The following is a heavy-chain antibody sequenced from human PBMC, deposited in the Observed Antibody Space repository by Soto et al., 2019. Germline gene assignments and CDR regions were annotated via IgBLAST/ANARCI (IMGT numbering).Heavy chain of an antibody. V-gene: IGHV3-48*02. CDR2: ISSSSSTI. CDR1: GFTFSSYS. CDR3: ARGPHYHYYGMDV. J-gene: IGHJ6*02. Sequence: GGSLRLSCAASGFTFSSYSMNWVRQAPGKGLEWVSYISSSSSTIYYADSVKGRFTISRDNAKNSLYLQMNSLRDEDTALYHCARGPHYHYYGMDVWGQGTTVTVSS.